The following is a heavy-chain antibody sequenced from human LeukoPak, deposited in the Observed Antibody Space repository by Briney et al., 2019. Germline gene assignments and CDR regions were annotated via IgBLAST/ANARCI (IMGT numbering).Heavy chain of an antibody. CDR2: ISYSGST. D-gene: IGHD1-26*01. J-gene: IGHJ3*02. Sequence: PSETLSLTCTVSGGSISGYYWSWIRQPPGKGLEWIGYISYSGSTDYNPSLKSRVTISLDTSKNQFSLRLSSVTAADTAVYYCARETRLHSGSYSNDAFDIWGQGTIVTVSA. V-gene: IGHV4-59*01. CDR1: GGSISGYY. CDR3: ARETRLHSGSYSNDAFDI.